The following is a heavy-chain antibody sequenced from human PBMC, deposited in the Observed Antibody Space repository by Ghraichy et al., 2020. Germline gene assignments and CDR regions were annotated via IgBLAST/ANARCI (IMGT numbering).Heavy chain of an antibody. CDR1: GFTFRSYD. D-gene: IGHD6-19*01. V-gene: IGHV3-23*01. J-gene: IGHJ4*02. Sequence: LTCAASGFTFRSYDMTWVRQTPGKGLEWVTSITGRGDTTYYADSVKGRFTVSRDNSKNTLYLQMNSLRVEDTSRYFCVKSGSVAGTYYFDNWGQGTLVNVST. CDR3: VKSGSVAGTYYFDN. CDR2: ITGRGDTT.